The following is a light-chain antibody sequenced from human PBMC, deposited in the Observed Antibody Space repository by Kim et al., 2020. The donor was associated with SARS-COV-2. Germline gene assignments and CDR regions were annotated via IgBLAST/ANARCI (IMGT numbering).Light chain of an antibody. CDR1: QGISSS. CDR3: QQLSTYPLT. Sequence: DIQLTQSPSFLSASVGDRVTITCRASQGISSSLAWYQQKPGKALKLLIYTASTLQSGVPSRFSGTGSGTEFTLTISSLQPEDFSTYYCQQLSTYPLTFGPGTKVDLK. J-gene: IGKJ3*01. CDR2: TAS. V-gene: IGKV1-9*01.